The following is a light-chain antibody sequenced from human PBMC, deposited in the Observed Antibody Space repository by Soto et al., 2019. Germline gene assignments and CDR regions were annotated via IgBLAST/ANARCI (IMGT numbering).Light chain of an antibody. CDR2: DAS. J-gene: IGKJ4*01. CDR3: QQRSNWLT. V-gene: IGKV3-11*01. CDR1: QSVSSY. Sequence: EIVLTQSPATLSLSPGERATLSCRASQSVSSYLAWYQQKSGQAPRLLIYDASNRATGIPARFRGSESGTDFTLTISSLEPEDFAVYYCQQRSNWLTFGGGTKVEIK.